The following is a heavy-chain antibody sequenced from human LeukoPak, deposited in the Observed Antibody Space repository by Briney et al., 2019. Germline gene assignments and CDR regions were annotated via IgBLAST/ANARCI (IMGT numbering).Heavy chain of an antibody. Sequence: SETLSLTCAVYGGSFSGYYWSWIRQPPGKGLEWIGEINHSGSTNYNPSLKSRVTISVDTSKNQFSLKLSSVTAADTAVYYCARGGEDYYFDYWGQGTLVTVSS. CDR3: ARGGEDYYFDY. J-gene: IGHJ4*02. CDR1: GGSFSGYY. D-gene: IGHD1-26*01. V-gene: IGHV4-34*01. CDR2: INHSGST.